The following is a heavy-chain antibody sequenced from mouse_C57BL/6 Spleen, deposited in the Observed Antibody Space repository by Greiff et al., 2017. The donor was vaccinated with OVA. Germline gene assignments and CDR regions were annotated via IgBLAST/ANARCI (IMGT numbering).Heavy chain of an antibody. D-gene: IGHD1-1*01. CDR2: ISSGSSTI. CDR3: ARGNYYGSSYGDYAMDY. CDR1: GFTFSDYG. V-gene: IGHV5-17*01. Sequence: EVMLVESGGGLVKPGGSLKLSCAASGFTFSDYGMHWVRQAPEKGLEWVAYISSGSSTIYYADTVKGRFTISRDNAKNTLFLQMTSLRSEDTAMYYCARGNYYGSSYGDYAMDYWGQGTSVTVSS. J-gene: IGHJ4*01.